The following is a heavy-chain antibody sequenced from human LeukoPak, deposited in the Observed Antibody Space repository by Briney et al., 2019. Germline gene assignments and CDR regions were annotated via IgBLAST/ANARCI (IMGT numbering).Heavy chain of an antibody. CDR3: ARRYGPGTGDRFDY. CDR2: MYNSGST. Sequence: PSETLSLTCTVSGGSISSYYWSWIRQSPGKGLEWIGYMYNSGSTTYNPSLKSRVTISVDTSKNQFSLKLNSVTAADTAVHYCARRYGPGTGDRFDYWGQGTLVTVSS. V-gene: IGHV4-59*08. CDR1: GGSISSYY. J-gene: IGHJ4*02. D-gene: IGHD3-10*01.